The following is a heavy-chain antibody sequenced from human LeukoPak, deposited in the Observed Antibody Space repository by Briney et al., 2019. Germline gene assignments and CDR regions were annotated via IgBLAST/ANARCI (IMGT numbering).Heavy chain of an antibody. J-gene: IGHJ6*04. CDR3: ARDTVTAAEGYYYYGMDV. V-gene: IGHV4-61*01. D-gene: IGHD4-11*01. CDR2: IYYSGST. CDR1: GGSFSSGSYY. Sequence: SETLSLTCTVSGGSFSSGSYYWSWIRQPPGTGLEWIGYIYYSGSTNYNPSLKSRVTISVDTSKNQFSLKLSSVTAADTAVYYCARDTVTAAEGYYYYGMDVWGKGTTVTVSS.